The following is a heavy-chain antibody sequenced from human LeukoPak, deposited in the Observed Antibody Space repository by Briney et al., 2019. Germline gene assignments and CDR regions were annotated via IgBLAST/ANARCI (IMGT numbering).Heavy chain of an antibody. J-gene: IGHJ3*02. Sequence: GGSLRLSCAASGFTFSNYAMTWVRQAPGKGLEWASSISGSGGGTYYTDSVKGRFAISRDNSRNTLYLQMNGLRVEDTAVYYCAKDLGAAANPLDASDIWGQGTVVTVSS. CDR3: AKDLGAAANPLDASDI. V-gene: IGHV3-23*01. D-gene: IGHD2-15*01. CDR1: GFTFSNYA. CDR2: ISGSGGGT.